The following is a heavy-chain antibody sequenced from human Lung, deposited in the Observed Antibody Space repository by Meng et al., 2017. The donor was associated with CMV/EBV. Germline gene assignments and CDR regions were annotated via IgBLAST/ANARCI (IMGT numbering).Heavy chain of an antibody. J-gene: IGHJ4*02. D-gene: IGHD6-19*01. Sequence: HVQLVQSGADVKKPGASVQVSCKASGYTFTSYDINWVRQGTGQGLEWMGWMNPNRGTTGYAQKFQGRVTMTRNISKSTAYMDLSSLRSEDTAVYYCATGVADFEYWGQGTLVTVSS. CDR2: MNPNRGTT. CDR1: GYTFTSYD. V-gene: IGHV1-8*01. CDR3: ATGVADFEY.